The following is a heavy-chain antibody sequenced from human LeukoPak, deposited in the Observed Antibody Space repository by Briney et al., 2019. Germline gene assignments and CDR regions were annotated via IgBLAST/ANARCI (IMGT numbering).Heavy chain of an antibody. V-gene: IGHV3-74*01. CDR2: INSDGSGT. J-gene: IGHJ6*04. D-gene: IGHD2-2*01. CDR1: GFTFSSYW. Sequence: PGGSLRLSCAASGFTFSSYWLHWVRQAPGKGLVWVSRINSDGSGTSYADSVKGRFTISRDNAKNTLYLQMNSLRAEDTALYYCARDRNIVVVPAALPSSYYGMDVWGKGTTVTVSS. CDR3: ARDRNIVVVPAALPSSYYGMDV.